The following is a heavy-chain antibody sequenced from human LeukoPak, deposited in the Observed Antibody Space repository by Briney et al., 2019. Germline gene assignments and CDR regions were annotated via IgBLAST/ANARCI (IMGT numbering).Heavy chain of an antibody. D-gene: IGHD1-1*01. CDR1: GFTFSTYE. CDR2: ISPSGTTI. J-gene: IGHJ4*02. Sequence: GGSLRLSCATSGFTFSTYEMNWVRQAPGKGLEWVSYISPSGTTIYYAESVKGRFTIPRDNAKNSVYLQMNTLRVEDTAVYYCARKTFGTVYFDYWGQGILVTVSS. CDR3: ARKTFGTVYFDY. V-gene: IGHV3-48*03.